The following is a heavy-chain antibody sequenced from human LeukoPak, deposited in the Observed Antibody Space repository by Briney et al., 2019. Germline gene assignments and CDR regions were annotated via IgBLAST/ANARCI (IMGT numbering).Heavy chain of an antibody. CDR3: AKDRPNYYDSSGHYYRRNGDY. V-gene: IGHV3-23*01. CDR1: GFTFSSYA. D-gene: IGHD3-22*01. J-gene: IGHJ4*02. CDR2: ITSSGGST. Sequence: GGSLRLSCAASGFTFSSYAMSWVRQAPGKGLEWVSSITSSGGSTYYAGSVKGQFTISRDNSKNAVYLQMNSLRAEDTAVYYCAKDRPNYYDSSGHYYRRNGDYWGQGTLVTVSS.